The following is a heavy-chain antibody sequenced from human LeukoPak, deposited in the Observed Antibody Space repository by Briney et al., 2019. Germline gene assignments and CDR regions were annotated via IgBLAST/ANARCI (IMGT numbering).Heavy chain of an antibody. CDR1: GYTFTSYA. V-gene: IGHV7-4-1*02. Sequence: GASVKVSCKASGYTFTSYAMNWVRQAPGQGFEWMGWINTNTGNPTYAQCFTGRFVFSLDTSVSTAYLQISSLKAEDTAVYYCARAGGVYYYDSSGGWFDPWGQGTLVTVSS. CDR3: ARAGGVYYYDSSGGWFDP. J-gene: IGHJ5*02. CDR2: INTNTGNP. D-gene: IGHD3-22*01.